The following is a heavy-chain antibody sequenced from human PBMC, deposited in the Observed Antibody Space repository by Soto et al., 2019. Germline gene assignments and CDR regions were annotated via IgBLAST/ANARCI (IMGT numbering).Heavy chain of an antibody. J-gene: IGHJ4*02. CDR2: IDPSDSYT. Sequence: PGQSLKISCKGSGYSFTSYWISWVRQMPGKGLEWMGRIDPSDSYTNYSPSFQGHVTISADKSISTAYLQWSSLKASDTAMYYGARGYITGTVPFDYWGEGSLVTVAS. V-gene: IGHV5-10-1*01. CDR1: GYSFTSYW. D-gene: IGHD1-7*01. CDR3: ARGYITGTVPFDY.